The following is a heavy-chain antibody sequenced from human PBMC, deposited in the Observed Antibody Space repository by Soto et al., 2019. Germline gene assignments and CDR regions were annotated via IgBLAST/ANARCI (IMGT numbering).Heavy chain of an antibody. V-gene: IGHV3-15*01. CDR1: GFTFSNAW. CDR2: IKRKSDGGTT. D-gene: IGHD2-21*02. CDR3: TTARSVVVTATPDY. Sequence: ESGGGLVKPGGSLRLSCAASGFTFSNAWMSWVRQAPGKGLEWVGRIKRKSDGGTTDYAAPVKGRFTISRDDSKNTLYLQTNSLKTEDTAVYYCTTARSVVVTATPDYWGQGTLVTVSS. J-gene: IGHJ4*02.